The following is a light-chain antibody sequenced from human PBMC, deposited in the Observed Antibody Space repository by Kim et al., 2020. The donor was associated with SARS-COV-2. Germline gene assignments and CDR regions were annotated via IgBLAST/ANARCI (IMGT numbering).Light chain of an antibody. V-gene: IGKV1-9*01. CDR3: QQLNSYPLT. Sequence: IQLTQSPSSLSASVGDRVTITCRASQGIRSYLAWLQQKPGEAPKLLIYAASTLQTGVPSRFSGSGSGTDFTLTISSQQPEDFATYFCQQLNSYPLTFGGGTKVDIK. J-gene: IGKJ4*01. CDR2: AAS. CDR1: QGIRSY.